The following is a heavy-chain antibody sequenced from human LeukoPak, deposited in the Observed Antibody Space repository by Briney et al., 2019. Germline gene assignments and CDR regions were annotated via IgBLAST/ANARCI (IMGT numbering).Heavy chain of an antibody. CDR2: ISSNGGST. J-gene: IGHJ4*02. CDR3: AGWWGGGDWSDY. V-gene: IGHV3-64*01. CDR1: GFTFSSYA. Sequence: GGSLRLSCAASGFTFSSYAMHWVRQAPGKGLEYVSAISSNGGSTYYANSVKGRFTIYRDNSMNPRYLQVGDMAVEDWAGYYCAGWWGGGDWSDYWGQGTLVTVSS. D-gene: IGHD2-21*02.